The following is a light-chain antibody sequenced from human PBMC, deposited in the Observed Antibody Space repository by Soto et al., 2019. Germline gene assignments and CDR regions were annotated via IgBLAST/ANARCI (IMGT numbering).Light chain of an antibody. CDR1: SSDVGGYNN. V-gene: IGLV2-14*01. CDR2: DVS. J-gene: IGLJ1*01. CDR3: SSYAISSSLYI. Sequence: QSALTQPASVSGSPGQSITISCTEASSDVGGYNNVSWYQLHPGKAPKLMISDVSNRPSGVSDRFSGSKSGNTASLTISGLQAEEEADYYCSSYAISSSLYIFGTGTKLTVL.